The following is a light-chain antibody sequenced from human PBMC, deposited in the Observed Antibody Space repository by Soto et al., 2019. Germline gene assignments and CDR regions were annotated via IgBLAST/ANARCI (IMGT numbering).Light chain of an antibody. J-gene: IGKJ4*01. Sequence: EIVLTQSPATLSLSPGERATLSCRASQSVSSYLAWYQQKPGQAPRLLIYDASSRDTGIPARFSGSGSGTDFTLTISNLEPEDFAVYYCQHRINWPPYFGGGTKVEIK. V-gene: IGKV3-11*01. CDR2: DAS. CDR3: QHRINWPPY. CDR1: QSVSSY.